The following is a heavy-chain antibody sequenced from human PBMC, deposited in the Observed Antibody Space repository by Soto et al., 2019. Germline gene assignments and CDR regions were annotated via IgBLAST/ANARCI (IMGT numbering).Heavy chain of an antibody. J-gene: IGHJ6*02. CDR2: LHSGGDT. V-gene: IGHV3-53*04. CDR1: GIPVSSNY. Sequence: EVQLVESGGGLVQPGGSLRLSCVASGIPVSSNYMTWVRQAPGKGLEWVSVLHSGGDTYYANSVKGRFTISRHDSTNTLFLQMNSLTAEDKAVYYCARDGPYYYASRMDVWGQGTRVTVSS. CDR3: ARDGPYYYASRMDV. D-gene: IGHD3-10*01.